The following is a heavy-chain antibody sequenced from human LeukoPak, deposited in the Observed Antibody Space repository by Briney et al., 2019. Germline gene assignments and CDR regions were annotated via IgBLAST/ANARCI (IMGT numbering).Heavy chain of an antibody. Sequence: SSQTLSLTCTVSGGSITSGSYYWSWIRQPAGKGLEWIGRIYTSGSTNYNPSLKSRVTISVDTSKNQFSLKLSSVTAADTAVYYCARAPGYSSGCYLDYWGPRTLVTVSS. CDR2: IYTSGST. V-gene: IGHV4-61*02. D-gene: IGHD6-19*01. CDR3: ARAPGYSSGCYLDY. J-gene: IGHJ4*02. CDR1: GGSITSGSYY.